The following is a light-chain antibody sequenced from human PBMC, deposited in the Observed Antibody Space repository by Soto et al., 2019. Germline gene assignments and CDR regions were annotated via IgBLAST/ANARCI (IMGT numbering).Light chain of an antibody. J-gene: IGKJ1*01. Sequence: DIQMTQSPSSLSASVGDRVTVTCRASQGIDNFLAWYQQKPGKVPRPLNQTTSTIQSGGTSRFSGSGSGTNITGTISSLQPEDVATYYFQRYNSGACTFGQGTNVEMK. V-gene: IGKV1-27*01. CDR1: QGIDNF. CDR2: TTS. CDR3: QRYNSGACT.